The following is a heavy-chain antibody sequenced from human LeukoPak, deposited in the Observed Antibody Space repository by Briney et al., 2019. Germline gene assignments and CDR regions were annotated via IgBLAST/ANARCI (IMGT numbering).Heavy chain of an antibody. D-gene: IGHD2-2*02. Sequence: ASVKVSCTASGYTFAGYYVHWVRQAPGQGLEWMGWINPNSGDTNYAQKFQGRVTMTRDTSISTAYMEISRLRSDDAAVYYCARAPYCDSSSCYTGSNWFDPWGQGTLVTVSS. CDR3: ARAPYCDSSSCYTGSNWFDP. CDR1: GYTFAGYY. J-gene: IGHJ5*02. V-gene: IGHV1-2*02. CDR2: INPNSGDT.